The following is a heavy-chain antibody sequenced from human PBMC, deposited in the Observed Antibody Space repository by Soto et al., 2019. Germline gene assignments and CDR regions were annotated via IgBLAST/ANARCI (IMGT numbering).Heavy chain of an antibody. Sequence: PAETLSLSYAVEGGSCSGYYWSWIRQPPGKGLEWIGEINHSGSTNYNPSLKSRVTISVDTSKNQFSLKLSSVTAADTAVYYCAKAIVVRGVIITPRYYGMDVWGQGTTVTASS. CDR3: AKAIVVRGVIITPRYYGMDV. V-gene: IGHV4-34*01. CDR1: GGSCSGYY. CDR2: INHSGST. D-gene: IGHD3-10*01. J-gene: IGHJ6*02.